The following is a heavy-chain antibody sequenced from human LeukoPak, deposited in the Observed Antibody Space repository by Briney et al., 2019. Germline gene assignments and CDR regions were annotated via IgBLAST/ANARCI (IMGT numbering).Heavy chain of an antibody. CDR3: AKGWLLGPDYFDY. CDR1: GFTFSSYG. D-gene: IGHD3-9*01. J-gene: IGHJ4*02. CDR2: IRYDGSNK. Sequence: AGSLRLSCAASGFTFSSYGMHWVSQVPGKGLEWVAFIRYDGSNKYYADSVKGRFTISRDNSKNTLYLQMNSLRAEDTAVYYCAKGWLLGPDYFDYWGQGTLVTVSS. V-gene: IGHV3-30*02.